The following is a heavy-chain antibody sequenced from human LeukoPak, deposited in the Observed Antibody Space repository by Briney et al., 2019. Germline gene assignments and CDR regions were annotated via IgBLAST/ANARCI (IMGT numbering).Heavy chain of an antibody. CDR3: AKDPSVAGTSDY. CDR1: GFTFSSYA. D-gene: IGHD6-19*01. CDR2: ISGSGGST. J-gene: IGHJ4*02. Sequence: GGSLRLSCAASGFTFSSYAMSWVRQAPGKGLEWVSAISGSGGSTYYADSVKGRFTISRDNSKNTLYLQMNSLRAEGTAVYYCAKDPSVAGTSDYWGQGTLVTVSS. V-gene: IGHV3-23*01.